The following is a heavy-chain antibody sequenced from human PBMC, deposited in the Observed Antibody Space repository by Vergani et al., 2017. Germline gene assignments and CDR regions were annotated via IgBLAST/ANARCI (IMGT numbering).Heavy chain of an antibody. CDR1: GGSISSYY. V-gene: IGHV4-4*07. D-gene: IGHD5-18*01. CDR3: ARVPYSYGSSYYFDY. J-gene: IGHJ4*02. Sequence: QVQLQESGPGLVKPSETLSLTCTVSGGSISSYYWSWIRQPAGKGLEWIGRIYTSGSTNYNPSLKSRVTMSVDTSKNQFSLKLSSVTAADTAVYYCARVPYSYGSSYYFDYWGQGTLVTVSS. CDR2: IYTSGST.